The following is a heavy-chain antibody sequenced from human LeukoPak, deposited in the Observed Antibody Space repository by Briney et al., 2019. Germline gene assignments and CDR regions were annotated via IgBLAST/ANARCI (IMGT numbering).Heavy chain of an antibody. Sequence: GRSLRLSCAASGFTFSSYGMHWVRQAPGKGLEWVAVIWYDGSNKYYADSVKGRFTISRDNSKNTLYLQMNSLRVEDTAVYYCARQGGLGSYAAGSWFDPWGQGTLVTVSS. CDR1: GFTFSSYG. J-gene: IGHJ5*02. V-gene: IGHV3-33*01. CDR3: ARQGGLGSYAAGSWFDP. D-gene: IGHD1-26*01. CDR2: IWYDGSNK.